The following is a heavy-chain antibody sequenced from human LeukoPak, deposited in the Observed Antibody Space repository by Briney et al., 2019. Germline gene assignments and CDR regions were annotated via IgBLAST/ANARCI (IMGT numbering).Heavy chain of an antibody. V-gene: IGHV3-23*01. J-gene: IGHJ4*02. D-gene: IGHD2-8*01. CDR3: EKEQRIRHCSEGVCMEGYYFDY. CDR2: LSRGGATT. CDR1: GFNFNMFA. Sequence: GGSLRLSCTGSGFNFNMFAMNWVRQAPGQGLEWVSGLSRGGATTNYADSVKGRFTTSRDKSKNMVFLQMNSLRPEDTAVYYCEKEQRIRHCSEGVCMEGYYFDYWGQGTLVTVSS.